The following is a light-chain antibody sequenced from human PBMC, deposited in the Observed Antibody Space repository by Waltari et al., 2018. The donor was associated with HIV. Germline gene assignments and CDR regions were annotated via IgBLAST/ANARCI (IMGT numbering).Light chain of an antibody. CDR2: EDS. J-gene: IGLJ3*02. V-gene: IGLV3-10*01. CDR3: SSTDSGGNHPWV. CDR1: ALPKKY. Sequence: SYELTQPPSVSVSPGQTARITCSGDALPKKYAYWYQQKSGQAPVLVNYEDSKRPSGIPERFSGSSSVTMATLTISGAQVEDEADYYCSSTDSGGNHPWVFGGGTKLTVL.